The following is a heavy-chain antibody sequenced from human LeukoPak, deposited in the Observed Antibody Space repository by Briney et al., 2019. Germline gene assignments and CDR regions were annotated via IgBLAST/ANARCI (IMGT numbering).Heavy chain of an antibody. J-gene: IGHJ4*02. D-gene: IGHD1-14*01. V-gene: IGHV5-10-1*01. CDR3: ARQTGGY. CDR2: INPSDSYT. Sequence: GESLRISCQGSGYSFTNFWITWVRQMPGKALEWMGRINPSDSYTDYSPSFQGHVTISADKSISTAYLQWSTLKASDTAMYYCARQTGGYWGQGTLVTVSS. CDR1: GYSFTNFW.